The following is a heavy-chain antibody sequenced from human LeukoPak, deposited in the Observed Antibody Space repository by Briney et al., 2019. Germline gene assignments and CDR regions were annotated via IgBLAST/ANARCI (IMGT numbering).Heavy chain of an antibody. CDR1: GFTFSSYC. J-gene: IGHJ4*02. Sequence: GGSLRLSCAASGFTFSSYCMNWVRQAPGKGLEWVSDITNDRYNIYYADSVKGRFTISRDNAKNSLYLQMNSLRAEDTALYYCAVRGGSGWDFDYWGQGTLVTVSS. CDR3: AVRGGSGWDFDY. V-gene: IGHV3-21*04. CDR2: ITNDRYNI. D-gene: IGHD6-19*01.